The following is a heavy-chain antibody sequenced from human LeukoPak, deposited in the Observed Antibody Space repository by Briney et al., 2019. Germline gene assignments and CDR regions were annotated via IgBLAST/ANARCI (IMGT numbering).Heavy chain of an antibody. CDR2: IWYDGSNK. V-gene: IGHV3-33*01. Sequence: PGGSLRLSCAASGLTFSSYGMHWVRQAPGKGLEWVAVIWYDGSNKYYADSVKGRFTISRDNSKNTLYLQMNSLRAEDTAVYYCARAGVQTFYGMDVWGQGTTVTVSS. CDR3: ARAGVQTFYGMDV. J-gene: IGHJ6*02. CDR1: GLTFSSYG. D-gene: IGHD1-14*01.